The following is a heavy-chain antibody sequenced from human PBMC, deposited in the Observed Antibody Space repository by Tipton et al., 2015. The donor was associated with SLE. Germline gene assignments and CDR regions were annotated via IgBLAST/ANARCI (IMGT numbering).Heavy chain of an antibody. CDR2: ISYDGSNK. CDR1: GFTFSSCA. V-gene: IGHV3-30-3*01. CDR3: ARPSLPYSSSDGWFDP. Sequence: SLRLSCAASGFTFSSCAMHWVRQAPGKGLEWVAIISYDGSNKYYADSVKGRFTISRDNSKNTLYLQMSSLRAEDTAVYYCARPSLPYSSSDGWFDPWGQGTLVTVSS. J-gene: IGHJ5*02. D-gene: IGHD6-6*01.